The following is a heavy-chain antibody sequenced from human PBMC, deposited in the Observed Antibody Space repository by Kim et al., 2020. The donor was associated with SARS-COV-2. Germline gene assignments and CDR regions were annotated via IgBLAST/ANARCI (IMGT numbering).Heavy chain of an antibody. Sequence: ASVKVSCKASGYTFTSYGISWVRQAPGQGLEWMGWISAYNGNTNYAQKLQGRVTMTTDTSTSTAYMELRSLRSDDTAVYYCASSGFGELFKPPDYWGQGTLVTVSS. J-gene: IGHJ4*02. CDR3: ASSGFGELFKPPDY. CDR2: ISAYNGNT. V-gene: IGHV1-18*01. D-gene: IGHD3-10*01. CDR1: GYTFTSYG.